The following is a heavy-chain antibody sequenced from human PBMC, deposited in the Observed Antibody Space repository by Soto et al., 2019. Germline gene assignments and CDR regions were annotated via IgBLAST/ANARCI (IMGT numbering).Heavy chain of an antibody. Sequence: QVQLVQSGAEVKKPGSSVKVSCKASGGTFSSYAISWVRQAPGQGLEWMGGIIPIFGTANYAQKFQGRVTITADESTSTAYMELSSLRSEDTAAYYCARGQQLGPSYYYYGMDVWGQGTTVTVSS. V-gene: IGHV1-69*01. CDR2: IIPIFGTA. J-gene: IGHJ6*02. CDR3: ARGQQLGPSYYYYGMDV. CDR1: GGTFSSYA. D-gene: IGHD6-13*01.